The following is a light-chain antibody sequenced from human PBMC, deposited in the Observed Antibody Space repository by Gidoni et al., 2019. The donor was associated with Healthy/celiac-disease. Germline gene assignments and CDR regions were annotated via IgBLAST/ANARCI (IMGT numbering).Light chain of an antibody. J-gene: IGLJ3*02. CDR3: SSYTSSSTRGV. CDR1: SSDVGGYNY. CDR2: DVS. Sequence: QSPLTPPASVSGSPGQPITIPCTGTSSDVGGYNYVPWYQQHPGKAPKLMIYDVSNRPSGVSNRFSGSKSGNTASLTISGLQAEDEADYYCSSYTSSSTRGVFGGGTKLTVL. V-gene: IGLV2-14*03.